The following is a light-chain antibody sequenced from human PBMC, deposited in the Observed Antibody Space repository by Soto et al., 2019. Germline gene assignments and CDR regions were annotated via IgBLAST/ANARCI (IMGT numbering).Light chain of an antibody. CDR1: QSVGRN. Sequence: EIVMTQSPVALSVSPGESAALSCRASQSVGRNFAWYQQRPGQAPRVLIYGTSTMATGVPARFSGSGSGTAFTLTISSLQSEDFAVYYCQQYNKWPYTFGQGTRLELK. CDR2: GTS. CDR3: QQYNKWPYT. V-gene: IGKV3-15*01. J-gene: IGKJ2*01.